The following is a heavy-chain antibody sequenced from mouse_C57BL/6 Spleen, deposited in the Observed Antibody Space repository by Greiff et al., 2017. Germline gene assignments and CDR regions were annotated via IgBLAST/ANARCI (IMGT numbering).Heavy chain of an antibody. CDR2: ISDGGSYT. D-gene: IGHD2-2*01. V-gene: IGHV5-4*01. CDR1: GFTFSSYA. CDR3: ARDKGYDDYYAMDC. J-gene: IGHJ4*01. Sequence: EVQRVESGGGLVKPGGSLKLSCAASGFTFSSYAMSWVRQTPEKRLEWVATISDGGSYTYYPDNVKGRFTISRDNAKNNLYLQMSHLKSEDTAMYYCARDKGYDDYYAMDCWGQGTSVTVSS.